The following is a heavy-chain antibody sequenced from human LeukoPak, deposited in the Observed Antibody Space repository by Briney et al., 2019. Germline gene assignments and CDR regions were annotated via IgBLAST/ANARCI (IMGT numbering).Heavy chain of an antibody. CDR2: IYSGGST. CDR3: ARGGSRYFHN. Sequence: GGSLRLSCAASGFTFSSYAMSWVRQAPGKGLEWVSVIYSGGSTYYADSVTGRFTISRDNSKNTLFLQMNSLRAEDTAVYYCARGGSRYFHNWGQGTLVTVST. V-gene: IGHV3-66*01. D-gene: IGHD3-10*01. J-gene: IGHJ4*02. CDR1: GFTFSSYA.